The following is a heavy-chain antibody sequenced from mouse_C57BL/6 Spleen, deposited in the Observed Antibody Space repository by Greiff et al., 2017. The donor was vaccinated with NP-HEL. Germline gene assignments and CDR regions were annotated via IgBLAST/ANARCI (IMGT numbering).Heavy chain of an antibody. Sequence: VKLMESGPGLVQPSQSLSITCKVSGFSLTSYGVHWVRQSPGKGLEWLGVIWSGGSTDYNAAFISRLSISKDNSKSQVFFKMNSLQADDTAIYYCARMVYYYGSSYVWAMDYWGQGTSVTVSS. J-gene: IGHJ4*01. V-gene: IGHV2-2*01. CDR2: IWSGGST. CDR3: ARMVYYYGSSYVWAMDY. D-gene: IGHD1-1*01. CDR1: GFSLTSYG.